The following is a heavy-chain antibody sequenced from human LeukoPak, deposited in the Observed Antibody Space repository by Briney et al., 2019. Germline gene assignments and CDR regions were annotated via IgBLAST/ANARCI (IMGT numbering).Heavy chain of an antibody. CDR2: IKQDGSEK. CDR1: GFTLSSYW. CDR3: ARGFRGANWFDP. J-gene: IGHJ5*02. Sequence: GGSLRLSCAASGFTLSSYWMAWVRQAPGKGLEWVANIKQDGSEKYYVDSVKGRFTISRDNAENPLYLQMNSLRAEDTALYYCARGFRGANWFDPWGQGTLVTVSS. V-gene: IGHV3-7*05. D-gene: IGHD3-10*01.